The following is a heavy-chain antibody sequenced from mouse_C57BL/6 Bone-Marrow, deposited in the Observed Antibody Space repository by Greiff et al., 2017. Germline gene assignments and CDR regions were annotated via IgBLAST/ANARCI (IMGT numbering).Heavy chain of an antibody. J-gene: IGHJ2*01. V-gene: IGHV5-2*01. CDR1: EYEFPSHD. Sequence: EVQLQESGGGLVKPGESLKLSCESNEYEFPSHDMSWVRQTPEKRLELVAAINSDGGCTYYPDTLERRFIISRDNTKKTLYLQMSRLRSEVTAMYYCARHEELRRIYYFDYWGQGTTLTVSS. CDR3: ARHEELRRIYYFDY. D-gene: IGHD2-4*01. CDR2: INSDGGCT.